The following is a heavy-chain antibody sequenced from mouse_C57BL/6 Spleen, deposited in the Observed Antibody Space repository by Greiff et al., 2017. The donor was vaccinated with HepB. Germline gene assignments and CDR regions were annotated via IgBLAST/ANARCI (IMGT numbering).Heavy chain of an antibody. CDR3: ARHYYGSSPYYFDY. V-gene: IGHV1-52*01. CDR1: GYTFTSYW. J-gene: IGHJ2*01. CDR2: IDPSDSET. Sequence: QVQLQQPGAELVRPGSSVKLSCKASGYTFTSYWMHWVKQRPIQGLEWIGNIDPSDSETHYNQKFKDKATLTVDKSSSTAYIQLSSLTSEDSAVYYCARHYYGSSPYYFDYWGQGTTLTVSS. D-gene: IGHD1-1*01.